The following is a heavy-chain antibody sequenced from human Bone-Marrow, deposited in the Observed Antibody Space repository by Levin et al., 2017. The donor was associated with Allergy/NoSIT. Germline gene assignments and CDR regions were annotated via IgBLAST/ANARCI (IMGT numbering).Heavy chain of an antibody. CDR3: ARDGSGSYSFDY. V-gene: IGHV3-30-3*01. CDR1: GFTFSSYA. CDR2: ISYDGSNK. D-gene: IGHD3-10*01. J-gene: IGHJ4*02. Sequence: GESLKISCAASGFTFSSYAMHWVRQAPGKGLEWVAVISYDGSNKYYADSVKGRFTISRDNSKNTLYLQMNSLRAEDTAVYYCARDGSGSYSFDYWGQGTLVTVSS.